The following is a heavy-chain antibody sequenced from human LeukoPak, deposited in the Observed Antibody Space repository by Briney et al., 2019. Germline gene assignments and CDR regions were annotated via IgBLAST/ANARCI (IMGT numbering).Heavy chain of an antibody. CDR1: GYTFTSYG. Sequence: GASVKVSCKASGYTFTSYGISWVRQAPGQGLKWMGWISAYNGNTNYAQKLQGRVTMTTDTSTSTAYMELRSLRSDDTAVYYCASGRWELYYYGMDVWGQGTTVTVSS. J-gene: IGHJ6*02. V-gene: IGHV1-18*04. CDR3: ASGRWELYYYGMDV. D-gene: IGHD1-26*01. CDR2: ISAYNGNT.